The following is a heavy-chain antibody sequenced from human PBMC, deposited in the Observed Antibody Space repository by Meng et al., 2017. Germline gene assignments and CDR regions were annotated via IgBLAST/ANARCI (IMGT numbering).Heavy chain of an antibody. CDR1: GFTFSDYY. Sequence: VELLALVGGVVKAERSCRLYCATFGFTFSDYYLSCFRQVPGKGLEWVSYITDSGSSMYYADSVKGRFTISRDNAKNSLFLQMNSLRAEDTAVYYCARPYSGHSHGHWGQGTLVTVSS. J-gene: IGHJ4*02. CDR2: ITDSGSSM. D-gene: IGHD1-26*01. CDR3: ARPYSGHSHGH. V-gene: IGHV3-11*01.